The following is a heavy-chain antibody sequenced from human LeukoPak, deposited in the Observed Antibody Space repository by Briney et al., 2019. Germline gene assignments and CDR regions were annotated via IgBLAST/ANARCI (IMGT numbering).Heavy chain of an antibody. D-gene: IGHD3-3*01. V-gene: IGHV4-34*01. CDR3: ARAGRFWRGYRYYFDY. Sequence: SETLSLTCAVYGGSFSGYYWSWIRQPQGKGLEWIGEINHSGSTNYNPSLKSRVTISVDTSKNQFSLKLSSVTAADTAVYYCARAGRFWRGYRYYFDYWGQGTLVTVSS. J-gene: IGHJ4*02. CDR2: INHSGST. CDR1: GGSFSGYY.